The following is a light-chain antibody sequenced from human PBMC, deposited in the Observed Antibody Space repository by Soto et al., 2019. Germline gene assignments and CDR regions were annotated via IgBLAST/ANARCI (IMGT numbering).Light chain of an antibody. Sequence: QSVLTQSPSASASLGASVKLTCTLSSGHSSYAIAWHQQQPEKGPRYLMKLNSDGSHSKGDGIPDRFSGSSSGAERYLTISSLQSEDEADYYCQTWGTGNHDVFGTWPKLTVL. CDR2: LNSDGSH. V-gene: IGLV4-69*01. CDR1: SGHSSYA. CDR3: QTWGTGNHDV. J-gene: IGLJ1*01.